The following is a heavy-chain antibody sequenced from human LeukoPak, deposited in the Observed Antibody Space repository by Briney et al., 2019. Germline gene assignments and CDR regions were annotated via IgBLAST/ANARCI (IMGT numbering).Heavy chain of an antibody. V-gene: IGHV1-18*01. CDR1: GYTFTSYG. Sequence: GASVKVSCKASGYTFTSYGISWVRQAPGQGLEWMGWISAYNGNTNYAQKLQGRVTMTTDTYTSTASMQLSNLTADDTAVYYCARDASQATGAFDIWGQGTMVTVSS. J-gene: IGHJ3*02. CDR3: ARDASQATGAFDI. CDR2: ISAYNGNT.